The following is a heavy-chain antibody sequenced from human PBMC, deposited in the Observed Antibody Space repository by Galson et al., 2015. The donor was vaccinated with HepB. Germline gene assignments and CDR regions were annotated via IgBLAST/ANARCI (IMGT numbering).Heavy chain of an antibody. D-gene: IGHD3-16*01. J-gene: IGHJ3*02. Sequence: SVKVSCKASGYTFTSYGITWVRQAPGQGLEWMGWINTNNGNTNYAQKYQGRVTMTTVTSTSTAYMDLRSLRSDDTAVYYCARKFGDAFDIWGQGTMVTVSS. CDR1: GYTFTSYG. CDR2: INTNNGNT. CDR3: ARKFGDAFDI. V-gene: IGHV1-18*01.